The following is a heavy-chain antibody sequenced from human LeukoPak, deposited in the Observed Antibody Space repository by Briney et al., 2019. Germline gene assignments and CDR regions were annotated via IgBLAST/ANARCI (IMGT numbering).Heavy chain of an antibody. CDR2: IKQDESEK. D-gene: IGHD6-13*01. CDR3: ARDWIIYSTRWYVSAFDY. J-gene: IGHJ4*02. CDR1: GFTFSSYW. Sequence: SGGSLRLSCAASGFTFSSYWMSWVRQAPGKGLEWVANIKQDESEKYYVDSVRGRFTISRDNAKNSLYLQMNSLRAEDTAIYYCARDWIIYSTRWYVSAFDYWGQGTLVTVSS. V-gene: IGHV3-7*01.